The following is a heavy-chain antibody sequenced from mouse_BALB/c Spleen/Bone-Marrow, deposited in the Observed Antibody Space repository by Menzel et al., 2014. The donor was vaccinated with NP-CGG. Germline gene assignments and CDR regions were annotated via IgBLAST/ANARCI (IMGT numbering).Heavy chain of an antibody. Sequence: EVQLQQSGPDLVKPSQSLSLTCTVTGYSITSGYSWHWIRQFPGNKLEWMGYIHYSGSTNYNPSLKSRISITRDTSKNQFFLRLNSVTTEDTATYYCARPITTVVGFDYWGQGTTLTVSS. CDR3: ARPITTVVGFDY. CDR1: GYSITSGYS. J-gene: IGHJ2*01. D-gene: IGHD1-1*01. V-gene: IGHV3-1*02. CDR2: IHYSGST.